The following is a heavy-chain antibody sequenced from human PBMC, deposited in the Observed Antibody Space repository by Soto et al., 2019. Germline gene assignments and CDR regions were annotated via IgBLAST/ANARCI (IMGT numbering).Heavy chain of an antibody. J-gene: IGHJ6*02. CDR1: GGSFSGYY. CDR2: INHSGST. D-gene: IGHD5-12*01. Sequence: SETLSLTCAVYGGSFSGYYWSWIRQPPGKGLEWIGEINHSGSTNYNPSLKSRVTISVDTSKNQFSLKLSSVTAADTAVYYCARGFRRYSGYDSPRGYYGMDAWGQGTTVTVSS. CDR3: ARGFRRYSGYDSPRGYYGMDA. V-gene: IGHV4-34*01.